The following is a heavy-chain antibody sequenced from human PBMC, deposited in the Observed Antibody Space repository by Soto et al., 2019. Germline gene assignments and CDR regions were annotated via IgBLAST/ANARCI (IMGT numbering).Heavy chain of an antibody. D-gene: IGHD6-13*01. V-gene: IGHV4-4*07. CDR1: GGSISSDY. Sequence: VQLQESGPGRVKPSETLSLICTVSGGSISSDYLSWIRQPAGKGLEWIGRVYTSGYSNSNPSLKSRVPMSVDKSKKQFSLTLSSVTAADTAVYYCAREPTTAGTVNWFDPWGQGTLVTVSS. CDR3: AREPTTAGTVNWFDP. CDR2: VYTSGYS. J-gene: IGHJ5*02.